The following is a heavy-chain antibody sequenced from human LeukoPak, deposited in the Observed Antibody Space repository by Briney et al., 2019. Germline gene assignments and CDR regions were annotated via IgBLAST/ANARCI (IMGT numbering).Heavy chain of an antibody. V-gene: IGHV4-59*01. Sequence: SETLSLTCTVPGGSISSYYWSWIRQPPGKGLEWIGYIYYSGSTNYNPSLKSRVTISVDTSKNQFSLKLSSVTAADTAVYYCAREWRDYGDYSHYYYGMDVWGQGTTVTVSS. J-gene: IGHJ6*02. CDR1: GGSISSYY. CDR2: IYYSGST. D-gene: IGHD4-17*01. CDR3: AREWRDYGDYSHYYYGMDV.